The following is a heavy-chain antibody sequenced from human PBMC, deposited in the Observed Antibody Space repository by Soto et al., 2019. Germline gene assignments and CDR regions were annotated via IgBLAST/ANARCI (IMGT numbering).Heavy chain of an antibody. CDR2: IDPSDSQT. CDR1: GYSFAGYW. Sequence: PGASLKISCQGSGYSFAGYWITWVRQKPGKGLEWMGRIDPSDSQTYYSPSFRGHVTISVTKSITTVFLQWSSLRASDTAMYYCARQIYDSDTGPNFQYYFDSWGQGTPVTVSS. CDR3: ARQIYDSDTGPNFQYYFDS. V-gene: IGHV5-10-1*01. D-gene: IGHD3-22*01. J-gene: IGHJ4*02.